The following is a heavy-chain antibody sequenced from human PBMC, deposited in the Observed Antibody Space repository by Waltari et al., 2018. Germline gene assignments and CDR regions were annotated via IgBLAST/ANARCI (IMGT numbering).Heavy chain of an antibody. V-gene: IGHV1-46*01. CDR2: INPRGGST. Sequence: QVQLVQSGAEVKKPGASVKVSCKASGYTFTSYYMHWVRQAPGQGLEWMGIINPRGGSTSYAQKFQGRVTMTRDTSTSTVYMELSSLRSEDMALYYCAKDMGGYHSPFYYYYYGMDVWGQGTTVTVSS. D-gene: IGHD5-12*01. CDR3: AKDMGGYHSPFYYYYYGMDV. CDR1: GYTFTSYY. J-gene: IGHJ6*02.